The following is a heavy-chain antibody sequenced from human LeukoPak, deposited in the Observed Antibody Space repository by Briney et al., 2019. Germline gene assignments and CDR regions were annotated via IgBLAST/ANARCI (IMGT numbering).Heavy chain of an antibody. J-gene: IGHJ6*02. CDR3: GKEIPGPNYDILAGYRPPRGMDV. Sequence: GGSLRLSCAASGFTFSSYGMHWVRQVPGKGLEWVAFIRIDGSSKYYADSVKGRFTISRDNSKNTLYLQMNSLRAEDTAVYYCGKEIPGPNYDILAGYRPPRGMDVWGQGTTVTVSS. D-gene: IGHD3-9*01. CDR1: GFTFSSYG. CDR2: IRIDGSSK. V-gene: IGHV3-30*02.